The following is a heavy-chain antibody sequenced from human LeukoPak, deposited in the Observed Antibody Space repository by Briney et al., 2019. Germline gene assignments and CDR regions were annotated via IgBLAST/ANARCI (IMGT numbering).Heavy chain of an antibody. D-gene: IGHD3-22*01. CDR3: TRDLSYDTY. CDR2: INQDGSEK. Sequence: GGSLRLSCAASGFTFSSYWMNWVRQAPGKGLEWVASINQDGSEKYYVDSVKGRFTISRDNAKNSLYLQMNSLRAEDTAVYYCTRDLSYDTYWGQGTLVTVSS. J-gene: IGHJ4*02. CDR1: GFTFSSYW. V-gene: IGHV3-7*04.